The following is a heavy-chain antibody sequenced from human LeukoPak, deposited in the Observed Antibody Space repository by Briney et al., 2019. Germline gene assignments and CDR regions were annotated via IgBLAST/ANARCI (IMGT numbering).Heavy chain of an antibody. CDR2: INPNSGDT. J-gene: IGHJ4*02. Sequence: GASVKVSCKTSLYTFTGYYMHWVGQAPGQGRGWMGWINPNSGDTKYAQKFQGRVTMTRDTSISTAYMQLTSLRSDDTAIYYCARERDRSGSYFDYWGQGTLVTVSS. CDR1: LYTFTGYY. CDR3: ARERDRSGSYFDY. D-gene: IGHD1-26*01. V-gene: IGHV1-2*02.